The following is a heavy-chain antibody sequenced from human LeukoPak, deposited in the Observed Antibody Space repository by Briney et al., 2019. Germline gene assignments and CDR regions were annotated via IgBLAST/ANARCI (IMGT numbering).Heavy chain of an antibody. Sequence: GGSLRLSCAASGFTFSSYGMHWVRQAPGKGLEWVAVIWYDGSNKYYADSVKGRFTISRDNSKNTLYLRMNSLRAEDTAVYYCARDPQYSGSQGGPFDPWGQGTLVTVSS. J-gene: IGHJ5*02. CDR1: GFTFSSYG. V-gene: IGHV3-33*01. CDR2: IWYDGSNK. D-gene: IGHD1-26*01. CDR3: ARDPQYSGSQGGPFDP.